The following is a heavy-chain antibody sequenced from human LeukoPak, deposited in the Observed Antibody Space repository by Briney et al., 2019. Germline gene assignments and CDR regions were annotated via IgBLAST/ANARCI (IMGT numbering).Heavy chain of an antibody. Sequence: PGGSPRLSCAASGFTFSDFAMNWVRQVPGKGLEWVSGISRSSGLTYYADSVKGRFTISRDNRNSTLSLEMISLRVEDTAIYYCAKPNKKNIGLGVVFDLWGQGTLVTVSS. J-gene: IGHJ4*02. CDR1: GFTFSDFA. V-gene: IGHV3-23*01. CDR2: ISRSSGLT. D-gene: IGHD1/OR15-1a*01. CDR3: AKPNKKNIGLGVVFDL.